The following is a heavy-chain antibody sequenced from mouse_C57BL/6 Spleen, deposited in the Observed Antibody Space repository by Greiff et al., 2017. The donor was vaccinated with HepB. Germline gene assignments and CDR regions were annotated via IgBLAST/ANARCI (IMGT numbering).Heavy chain of an antibody. CDR1: GYAFSSSW. D-gene: IGHD1-1*01. J-gene: IGHJ2*01. CDR3: ARGTTVVATGEFDY. V-gene: IGHV1-82*01. Sequence: VQLQQSGPELVKPGASVKISCKASGYAFSSSWMNWVKQRPGKGLEWIGRIYPGDGDTNYNGKFKGKATLTADKSSSTAYMPLSSLTSEDSAVYFCARGTTVVATGEFDYWGQGTTLTVSS. CDR2: IYPGDGDT.